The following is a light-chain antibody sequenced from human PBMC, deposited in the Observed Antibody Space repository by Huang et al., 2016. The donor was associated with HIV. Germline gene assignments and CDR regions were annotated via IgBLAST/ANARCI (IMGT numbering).Light chain of an antibody. Sequence: EIVLTQSPATLSLSPGERATLSCRASQSVGNYLAWYQQKPGQAPRLLIYDASNRATGIPARFSGSGSGTDFTLTISSLEPEDFAVYYCQQRSNFTFGPGTKVDIK. V-gene: IGKV3-11*01. CDR1: QSVGNY. CDR2: DAS. CDR3: QQRSNFT. J-gene: IGKJ3*01.